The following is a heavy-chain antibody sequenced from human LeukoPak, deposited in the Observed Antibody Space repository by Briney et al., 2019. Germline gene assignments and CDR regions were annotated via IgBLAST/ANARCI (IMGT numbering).Heavy chain of an antibody. Sequence: SETLSLTCTVSGGSISSSSYYWGWLRQPPGKGLEWIGSIYYSGSTYYNPSLKSRVTISVDTSKNQFSLKLSSVTAADTAVYYCARRWFGELFDCWGQGTLVTVSS. CDR3: ARRWFGELFDC. CDR1: GGSISSSSYY. D-gene: IGHD3-10*01. J-gene: IGHJ4*02. V-gene: IGHV4-39*01. CDR2: IYYSGST.